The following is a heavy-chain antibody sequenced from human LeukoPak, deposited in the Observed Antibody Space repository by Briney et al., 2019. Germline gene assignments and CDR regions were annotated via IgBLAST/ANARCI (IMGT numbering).Heavy chain of an antibody. J-gene: IGHJ4*02. V-gene: IGHV3-11*06. Sequence: GGSLRLSCAASGFTFSDFYMSWIRQAPGKGLAWVSYISSSSTYTNYADSVKGRFTISRDNAKNSLYLQMDSLRAEDTAVYYCARHLGLSSWYDYFDYWGQGTLVTVSS. D-gene: IGHD6-13*01. CDR2: ISSSSTYT. CDR1: GFTFSDFY. CDR3: ARHLGLSSWYDYFDY.